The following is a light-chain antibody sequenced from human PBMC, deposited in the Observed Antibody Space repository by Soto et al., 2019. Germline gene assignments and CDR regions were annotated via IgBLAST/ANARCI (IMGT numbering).Light chain of an antibody. V-gene: IGLV2-8*01. CDR2: EVS. CDR3: SSYAGNNNVV. Sequence: QSVLPQPPSASGSPGQSVTISCTGTSSDVGDYKFVSWYQQHPGKAPKLMIYEVSRRPSGVPDRFSGSKSGNTASLTVSGLQAEDEADYYCSSYAGNNNVVFGGGTKLTVL. J-gene: IGLJ2*01. CDR1: SSDVGDYKF.